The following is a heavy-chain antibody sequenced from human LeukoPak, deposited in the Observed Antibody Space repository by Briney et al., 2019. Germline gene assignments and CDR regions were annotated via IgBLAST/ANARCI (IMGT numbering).Heavy chain of an antibody. Sequence: PSETLSLTCAVSGASISISNWWGWVRQPPGKGLEWIGEFFHTGITNYNPSLKNRVTISVDKSKNQFPLTLSSVTAADTAVYYCASVDGDNVFGVVGHFWGQGALVIVSS. CDR1: GASISISNW. V-gene: IGHV4-4*02. D-gene: IGHD3-3*01. CDR3: ASVDGDNVFGVVGHF. CDR2: FFHTGIT. J-gene: IGHJ4*02.